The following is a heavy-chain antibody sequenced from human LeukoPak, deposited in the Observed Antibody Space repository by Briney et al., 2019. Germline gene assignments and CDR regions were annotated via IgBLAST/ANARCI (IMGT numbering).Heavy chain of an antibody. CDR2: LYPGDSDS. Sequence: KPGESLTLSCKAYGDSFFSNYWIAWVRQMPGKGLEWMGILYPGDSDSRYSPSFQGQVTISADRSISTAYLHWSSLKVSDTAMYYCARASRDGFNQNFDFWGQGTLVTVSS. V-gene: IGHV5-51*01. CDR3: ARASRDGFNQNFDF. D-gene: IGHD5-24*01. J-gene: IGHJ4*02. CDR1: GDSFFSNYW.